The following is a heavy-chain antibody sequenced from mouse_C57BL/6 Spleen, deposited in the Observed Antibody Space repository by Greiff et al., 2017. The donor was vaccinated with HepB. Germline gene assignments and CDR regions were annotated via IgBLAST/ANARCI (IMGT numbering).Heavy chain of an antibody. CDR1: GFTFSNYW. Sequence: EVQRVESGGGLVQPGGSMKLSCVASGFTFSNYWMNWVRQSPEKGLEWVAQIRLKSDNYATHYAESVKGRFTISRDDSKSSVYLQMNNLRAEDTGIYYCTGLFGNYPYYAMDYWGQGTSVTVSS. V-gene: IGHV6-3*01. CDR2: IRLKSDNYAT. D-gene: IGHD2-1*01. CDR3: TGLFGNYPYYAMDY. J-gene: IGHJ4*01.